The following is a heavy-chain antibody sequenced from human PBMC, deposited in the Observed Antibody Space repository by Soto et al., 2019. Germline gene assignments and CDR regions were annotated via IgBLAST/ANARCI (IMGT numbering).Heavy chain of an antibody. CDR1: GGSVSSCSYY. D-gene: IGHD6-13*01. V-gene: IGHV4-61*01. CDR3: ARDGGSSWYSYYGMDV. CDR2: IYYSGST. Sequence: PSETLSLTCTVSGGSVSSCSYYWSWIRQPPGKGLEWIGYIYYSGSTNYNPSLKSRVTISVDTSKNQFSLKLSSVTAADTAVYYCARDGGSSWYSYYGMDVWGQGTTVTVSS. J-gene: IGHJ6*02.